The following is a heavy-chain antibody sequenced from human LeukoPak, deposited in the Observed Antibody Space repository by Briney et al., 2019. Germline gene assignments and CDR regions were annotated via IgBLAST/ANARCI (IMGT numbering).Heavy chain of an antibody. V-gene: IGHV4-30-4*01. Sequence: PSETLSLTCTVSGGSISSGDYYWSWIRQPPGKGLEWIGYIYYSGSTYYNPSLKSRVTISVDTSKNQFSLKLSSVTAADTAVYYCAREVGVVVTASSWDHYYGMDVWGQGTTVTVSS. CDR2: IYYSGST. D-gene: IGHD2-21*02. J-gene: IGHJ6*02. CDR1: GGSISSGDYY. CDR3: AREVGVVVTASSWDHYYGMDV.